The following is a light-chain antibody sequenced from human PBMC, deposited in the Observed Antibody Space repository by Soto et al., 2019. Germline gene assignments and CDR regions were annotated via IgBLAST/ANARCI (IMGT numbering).Light chain of an antibody. CDR1: SSDIGGYDY. V-gene: IGLV2-14*01. CDR2: DVN. Sequence: QSALTQPASVSGSPGQSITLSCTGTSSDIGGYDYVSWYQRHPGKAPKLIIYDVNNRPSGVSNRFSGSKSGNTASLTISGHQAEDEADYYCTSYASGSSHVVFGGGTKLTVL. J-gene: IGLJ2*01. CDR3: TSYASGSSHVV.